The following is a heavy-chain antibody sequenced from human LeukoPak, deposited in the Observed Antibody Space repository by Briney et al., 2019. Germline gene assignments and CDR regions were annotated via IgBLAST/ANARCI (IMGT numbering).Heavy chain of an antibody. D-gene: IGHD5-18*01. J-gene: IGHJ4*02. CDR2: ISWNSGSI. Sequence: GESLRLSCAASGFTFDDYAMHWVRQAPGKGLEWVSGISWNSGSIGYADSVKGRFTISRDNAKNSLYLQMSSLRAEDTALYYCAKGMDTAMVNDFDYWGQGTLVTVSS. CDR1: GFTFDDYA. CDR3: AKGMDTAMVNDFDY. V-gene: IGHV3-9*01.